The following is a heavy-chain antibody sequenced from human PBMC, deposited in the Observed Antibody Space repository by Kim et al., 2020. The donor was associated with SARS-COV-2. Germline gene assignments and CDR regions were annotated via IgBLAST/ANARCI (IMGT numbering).Heavy chain of an antibody. J-gene: IGHJ4*02. CDR2: TSYDGTEK. CDR1: GFTFSSYV. Sequence: GGSLRLSCAASGFTFSSYVMHWVRQAPGKGLEWVALTSYDGTEKCYPDSVKGRFTISRDNTKSTLYLEMNSLRPEDTAVYSCLREIGWRSFDHWGQGGQGTLSP. D-gene: IGHD3-10*01. V-gene: IGHV3-30*04. CDR3: LREIGWRSFDH.